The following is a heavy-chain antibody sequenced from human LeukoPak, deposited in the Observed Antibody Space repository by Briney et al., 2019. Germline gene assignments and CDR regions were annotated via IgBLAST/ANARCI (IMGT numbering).Heavy chain of an antibody. CDR1: GFTFSSYS. CDR2: ISSSSSYI. J-gene: IGHJ4*02. V-gene: IGHV3-21*01. CDR3: ARYMDSGSPYDY. D-gene: IGHD1-1*01. Sequence: GGSLRLSCAASGFTFSSYSMNWVRQAPGKGLEWVSSISSSSSYIYYADSVKGRFTISRDNAKNSLYLQMNSLRAEDTAVYYCARYMDSGSPYDYWGQGTLVTVSS.